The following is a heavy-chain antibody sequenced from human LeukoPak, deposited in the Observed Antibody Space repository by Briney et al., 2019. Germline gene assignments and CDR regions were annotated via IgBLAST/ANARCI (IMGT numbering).Heavy chain of an antibody. V-gene: IGHV1-18*01. CDR1: GYTFTSYD. D-gene: IGHD2-8*01. CDR3: ARAKDIVLMVYEA. CDR2: MNPNSGNT. J-gene: IGHJ4*02. Sequence: ASVKVSCKASGYTFTSYDINWVRQATGQGLEWMGWMNPNSGNTNYAQKLQGRVTMATDTSTSTAYMELRSLRSDDTAVYYCARAKDIVLMVYEAWGQGTLVTVSS.